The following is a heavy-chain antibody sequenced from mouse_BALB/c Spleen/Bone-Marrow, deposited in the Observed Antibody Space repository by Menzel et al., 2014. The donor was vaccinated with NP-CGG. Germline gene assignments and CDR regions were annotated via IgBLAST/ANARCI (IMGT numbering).Heavy chain of an antibody. CDR2: INPDSRTI. Sequence: EVKLVESGGGLVQPGGSLKLSCAASAFDFSRYWMSWVRQAPGKGLEWIGEINPDSRTINYSPSLKDKFIISRDNAKNTLYLRLNKVRSEDTALYYCARPDYYGYLNYWGQGTTLTVSS. D-gene: IGHD1-1*01. CDR3: ARPDYYGYLNY. J-gene: IGHJ2*01. V-gene: IGHV4-1*02. CDR1: AFDFSRYW.